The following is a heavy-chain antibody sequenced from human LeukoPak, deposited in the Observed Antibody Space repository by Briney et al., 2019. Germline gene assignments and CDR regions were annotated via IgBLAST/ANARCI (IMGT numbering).Heavy chain of an antibody. CDR3: ARASTIFGVVNPAFDY. CDR2: ISSSGSTI. V-gene: IGHV3-48*03. J-gene: IGHJ4*02. D-gene: IGHD3-3*01. CDR1: GFTFSSYE. Sequence: GGSLRLSCAASGFTFSSYEMNWGGQAPGKGLEWVSYISSSGSTIYYADSVKGRFTISRDNPKNSLYLQMNSLRAEDTAVYYCARASTIFGVVNPAFDYWGQGTLVTVSS.